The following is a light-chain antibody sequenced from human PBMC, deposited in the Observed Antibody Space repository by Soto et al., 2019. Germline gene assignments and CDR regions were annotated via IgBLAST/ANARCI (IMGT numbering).Light chain of an antibody. V-gene: IGLV2-11*01. Sequence: QSALTQPASVSGSPGQSIAISCTGTSSDVGGYNYVSWHQQHPGKAPKLMIYDVSKRPSGVPDRFSGSKSGNTASLTISGLQAEDEADYYCCSYAGSYTLVFGGGTKLTVL. J-gene: IGLJ3*02. CDR3: CSYAGSYTLV. CDR2: DVS. CDR1: SSDVGGYNY.